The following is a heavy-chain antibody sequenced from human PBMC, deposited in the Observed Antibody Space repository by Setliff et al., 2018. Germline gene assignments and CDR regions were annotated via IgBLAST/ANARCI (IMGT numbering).Heavy chain of an antibody. CDR2: ILFSGDT. J-gene: IGHJ6*03. CDR3: ARDNRARHYMDV. V-gene: IGHV4-38-2*02. CDR1: GYSISSGFS. Sequence: SETLSLTCAVSGYSISSGFSWVWIRQSPGKGLEWIGRILFSGDTYYDPSLNSRVTISADTSKNQFSLNLSSVTAADAAVYYCARDNRARHYMDVWGKGTTVTVSS. D-gene: IGHD3-10*01.